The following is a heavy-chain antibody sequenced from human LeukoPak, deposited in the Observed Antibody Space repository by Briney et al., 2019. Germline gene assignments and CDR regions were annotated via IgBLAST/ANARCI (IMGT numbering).Heavy chain of an antibody. CDR3: GRRRIDCSDTGCYVDY. Sequence: GASVKVSCKASGYTFTSYGISWVRQAPGQGLEWMGWMNPNRGDTSYAQKFQGRVTMTRDTPINTAYMELSGLTSDDTAVYYCGRRRIDCSDTGCYVDYWGQGALVTVSS. D-gene: IGHD2-15*01. CDR1: GYTFTSYG. V-gene: IGHV1-2*02. CDR2: MNPNRGDT. J-gene: IGHJ4*02.